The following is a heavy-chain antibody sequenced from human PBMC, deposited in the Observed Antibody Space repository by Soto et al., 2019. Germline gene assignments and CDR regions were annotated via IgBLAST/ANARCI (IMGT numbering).Heavy chain of an antibody. CDR2: IYSGGST. J-gene: IGHJ4*02. Sequence: EVQLVESGGGLVQPGGSLRLSCAASGFTVSNNYINWVRQAPGKGLEWVSIIYSGGSTYYADSVKGRFTISRDNSKNPQYLQMTSLRAEDTAVYYCVRSRFVALGVTLVDYWGQGTLVTVSS. CDR1: GFTVSNNY. CDR3: VRSRFVALGVTLVDY. D-gene: IGHD3-16*01. V-gene: IGHV3-66*01.